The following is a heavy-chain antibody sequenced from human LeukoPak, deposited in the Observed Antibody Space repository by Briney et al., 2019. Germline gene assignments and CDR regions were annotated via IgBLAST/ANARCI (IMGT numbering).Heavy chain of an antibody. D-gene: IGHD2-2*01. CDR2: IYTSGST. J-gene: IGHJ5*02. V-gene: IGHV4-4*07. Sequence: SETLSLTCTVSGGSISSYYWSWIRQPAGKGLEWIGRIYTSGSTNYNPSLKSRVTMSVDTSKNQFSLKLSSVTAADTAVYYCAREKGDCSSTSCSRGFDPWGQGTLVTVSS. CDR3: AREKGDCSSTSCSRGFDP. CDR1: GGSISSYY.